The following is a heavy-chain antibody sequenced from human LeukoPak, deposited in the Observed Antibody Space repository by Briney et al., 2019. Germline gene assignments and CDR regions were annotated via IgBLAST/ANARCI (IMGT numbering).Heavy chain of an antibody. CDR3: ARARLGLATYSYYYYGMDV. J-gene: IGHJ6*02. D-gene: IGHD3-16*01. CDR2: ISYDGSNK. Sequence: GWSLRLSCAASGFTFSSYGMHWVRQAPGKGLEWVAVISYDGSNKYYAHSLKGRFTIARDNSKNTLYLQMNSLRAEDTAVYYWARARLGLATYSYYYYGMDVWGQGPTVPVSS. V-gene: IGHV3-30*03. CDR1: GFTFSSYG.